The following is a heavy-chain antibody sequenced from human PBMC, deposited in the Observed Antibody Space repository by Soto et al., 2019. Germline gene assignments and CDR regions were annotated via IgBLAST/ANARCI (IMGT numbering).Heavy chain of an antibody. CDR3: ARGPLVVLNYFES. V-gene: IGHV1-69*02. Sequence: QVQLVQSGTEVKKPGSSVKVSCKASGGTFRNYPINWVRQAPGQGLEWMGSIFPLTDIPDYAQNFQARLTISADTSTSTAYIELSSLTSYDTSMYFCARGPLVVLNYFESWGQGTLVTVSS. J-gene: IGHJ4*02. CDR2: IFPLTDIP. CDR1: GGTFRNYP.